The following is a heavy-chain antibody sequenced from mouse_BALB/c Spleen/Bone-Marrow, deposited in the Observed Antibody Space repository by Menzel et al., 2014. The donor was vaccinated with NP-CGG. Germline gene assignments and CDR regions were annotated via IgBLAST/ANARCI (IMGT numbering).Heavy chain of an antibody. V-gene: IGHV5-17*02. CDR2: ISSGSNTI. J-gene: IGHJ3*01. D-gene: IGHD2-4*01. CDR1: GFTFSSFG. Sequence: EVQLQESGGGLAQPGGSRKLSCAASGFTFSSFGMHWIRQAPEKGLEWVAYISSGSNTIYYEDTVKGRFTISRDNPKNTLFLQMTSLRSEDTAMYYCARRGTMITAGPFACWGQGTLVTVSA. CDR3: ARRGTMITAGPFAC.